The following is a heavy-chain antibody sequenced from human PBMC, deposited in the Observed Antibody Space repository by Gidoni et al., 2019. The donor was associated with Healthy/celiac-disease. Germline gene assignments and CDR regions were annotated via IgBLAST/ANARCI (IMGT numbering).Heavy chain of an antibody. CDR1: GFTFSSYD. D-gene: IGHD5-12*01. CDR3: ARDSQIVGYDL. Sequence: EVQLVESGGGLVQPGGSLRLSCAASGFTFSSYDMHWVRQAPGKGLEWVSAIGTAGDTYYPGSVKGRFTISRENAKNSLYLQMNSLRAGDTAVYYCARDSQIVGYDLWGQGTLVTVSS. CDR2: IGTAGDT. V-gene: IGHV3-13*01. J-gene: IGHJ4*02.